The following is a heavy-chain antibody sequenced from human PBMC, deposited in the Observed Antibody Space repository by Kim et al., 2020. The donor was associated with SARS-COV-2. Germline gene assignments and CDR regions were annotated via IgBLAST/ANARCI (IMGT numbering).Heavy chain of an antibody. Sequence: KSRVTVSVDTSKNQFSLKLSSVTAADTAVYYCARGRGIAARRNWGYFDYWGQGTLVTVSS. D-gene: IGHD6-6*01. J-gene: IGHJ4*02. V-gene: IGHV4-34*01. CDR3: ARGRGIAARRNWGYFDY.